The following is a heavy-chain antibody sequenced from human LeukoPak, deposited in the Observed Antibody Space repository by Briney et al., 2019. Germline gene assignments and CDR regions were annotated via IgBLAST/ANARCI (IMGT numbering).Heavy chain of an antibody. CDR2: IYTSGST. D-gene: IGHD2-15*01. CDR1: GGSISSGSYY. V-gene: IGHV4-61*02. Sequence: SETLSLTCTVSGGSISSGSYYWSWIRQPAGKGLEWIGRIYTSGSTNYNPSLKSRVTISVDTSKNQFSLKLSSVTAADTAVYYCARRFESGGSHRDAFDIWGQGTMVTVSS. J-gene: IGHJ3*02. CDR3: ARRFESGGSHRDAFDI.